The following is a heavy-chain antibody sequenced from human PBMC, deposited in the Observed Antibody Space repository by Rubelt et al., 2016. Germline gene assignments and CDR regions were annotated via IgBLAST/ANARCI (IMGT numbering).Heavy chain of an antibody. D-gene: IGHD4-23*01. CDR2: ISWNSGSI. CDR3: AKGILRWSVGYGMDV. Sequence: EVQLVESGGGLVQPGRFLRLSCAASGFTFDDYAMHWVRQAPGKGLEWVSGISWNSGSIGYADSVKGRFTISRDNAKNYLYLQMNSLRAEDTALYYCAKGILRWSVGYGMDVWGQGTTVTVSS. V-gene: IGHV3-9*01. J-gene: IGHJ6*02. CDR1: GFTFDDYA.